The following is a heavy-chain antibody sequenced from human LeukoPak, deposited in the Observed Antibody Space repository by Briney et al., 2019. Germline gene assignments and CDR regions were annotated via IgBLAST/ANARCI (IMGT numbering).Heavy chain of an antibody. Sequence: RSSETLSLTCTVSGYSISSGYYWGWIRQPPGKGLEWIGRIYHSGSTYYNPSLKSRVTISVDTSKNQFSLKLSSVTAADTAVYYCATSSRTYGSGSYSRFDYWGQGTLVTVSS. J-gene: IGHJ4*02. D-gene: IGHD3-10*01. CDR2: IYHSGST. CDR1: GYSISSGYY. CDR3: ATSSRTYGSGSYSRFDY. V-gene: IGHV4-38-2*02.